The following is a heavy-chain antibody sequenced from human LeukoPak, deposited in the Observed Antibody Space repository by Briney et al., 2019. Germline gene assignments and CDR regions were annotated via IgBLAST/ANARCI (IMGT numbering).Heavy chain of an antibody. V-gene: IGHV3-21*01. D-gene: IGHD5-12*01. CDR1: GFTFSGSA. J-gene: IGHJ4*02. CDR2: ISTTSHYI. CDR3: ARDRETTGYDY. Sequence: PGGSLRLSCAASGFTFSGSATHWVRQAPGKGLEWVSSISTTSHYIYYADSVKGRFTISRDNAKNSLYLEMNSLRGEDTAVYFCARDRETTGYDYWGQGTLVTVSS.